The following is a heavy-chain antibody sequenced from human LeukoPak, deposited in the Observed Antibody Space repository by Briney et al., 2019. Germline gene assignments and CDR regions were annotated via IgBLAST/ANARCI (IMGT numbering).Heavy chain of an antibody. D-gene: IGHD3-22*01. Sequence: ASVKVSCKASGYTFTSYGISWVRQAPGQGLEWMGWISAYNGNTNYAQKLQGRVTMTTDTSTSTAYMELRSLRSDDTAVYYRARVADYYDSSGYSYYFDYWGQGTLVTVSS. J-gene: IGHJ4*02. CDR2: ISAYNGNT. CDR1: GYTFTSYG. V-gene: IGHV1-18*01. CDR3: ARVADYYDSSGYSYYFDY.